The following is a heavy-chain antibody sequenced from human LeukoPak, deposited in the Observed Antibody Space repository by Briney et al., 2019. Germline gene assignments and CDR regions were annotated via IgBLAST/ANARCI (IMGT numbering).Heavy chain of an antibody. V-gene: IGHV1-8*01. CDR3: ARGDSYDFWSGYYYPRHYYYGMEV. CDR1: GYTFTSYD. CDR2: MNTNSGNT. Sequence: ASVKLSCTASGYTFTSYDINLVRQATGQGLEWMGWMNTNSGNTGYAQKFQGRVTITSNTSISTTYLELSSLRSEDTAVYYCARGDSYDFWSGYYYPRHYYYGMEVWGQGTTVTVS. D-gene: IGHD3-3*01. J-gene: IGHJ6*01.